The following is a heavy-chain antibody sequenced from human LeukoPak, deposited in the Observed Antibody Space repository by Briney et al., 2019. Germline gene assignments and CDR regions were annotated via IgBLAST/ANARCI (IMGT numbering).Heavy chain of an antibody. Sequence: SETLSLTCTVSGGSISSSSYSWGWIRQPPGKGLEWIGTIYYSGNSSYNPSLKRRVTIFADTSKNQFSLNLSSVTAADTAVYYCARDGYLAADYWGQGTLVTVSS. CDR2: IYYSGNS. CDR3: ARDGYLAADY. D-gene: IGHD2-2*03. V-gene: IGHV4-39*07. CDR1: GGSISSSSYS. J-gene: IGHJ4*02.